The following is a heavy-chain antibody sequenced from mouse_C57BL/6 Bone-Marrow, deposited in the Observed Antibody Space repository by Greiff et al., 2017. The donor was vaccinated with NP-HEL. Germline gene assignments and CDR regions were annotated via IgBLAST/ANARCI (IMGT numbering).Heavy chain of an antibody. CDR3: ARWTNYFEWFAY. CDR1: GFNIKDYY. Sequence: EVQLQQSGAELVKPGASVKLSCTASGFNIKDYYMHWVKQRTEQGLEWIGRIDPEDGDTKYAPKFQGKATITADTSSNTAYLQLSSLTSEDTAVYYCARWTNYFEWFAYWGQGTLVTVSA. D-gene: IGHD1-1*01. CDR2: IDPEDGDT. J-gene: IGHJ3*01. V-gene: IGHV14-2*01.